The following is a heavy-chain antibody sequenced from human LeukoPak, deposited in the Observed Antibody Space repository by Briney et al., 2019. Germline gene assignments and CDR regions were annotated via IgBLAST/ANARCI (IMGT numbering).Heavy chain of an antibody. CDR3: ARGPSAVAGTFDFDY. V-gene: IGHV4-34*01. CDR1: GGSFSGYY. D-gene: IGHD6-19*01. CDR2: INHSGST. Sequence: SETLSLTCAVYGGSFSGYYWSWIRQPPGKGLEWIGEINHSGSTNYNPSLKSRVTISVDTSKNQFSLKLSSVTAADTAVYYCARGPSAVAGTFDFDYWGQGTLVTVSS. J-gene: IGHJ4*02.